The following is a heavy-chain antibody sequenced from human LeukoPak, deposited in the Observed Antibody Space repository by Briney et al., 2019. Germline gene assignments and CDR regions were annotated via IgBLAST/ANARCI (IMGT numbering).Heavy chain of an antibody. CDR3: ARKTLYGSGKSWFDP. J-gene: IGHJ5*02. CDR1: GYSFIDYY. CDR2: MNPNSGNT. Sequence: ASVKVSCKASGYSFIDYYMHWVRQATGQGLEWMGWMNPNSGNTGYAQKFQDRVTMTRNTSISTAYMELSGLRSEDTAMYYCARKTLYGSGKSWFDPWGQGTLVTVSS. V-gene: IGHV1-8*01. D-gene: IGHD3-10*01.